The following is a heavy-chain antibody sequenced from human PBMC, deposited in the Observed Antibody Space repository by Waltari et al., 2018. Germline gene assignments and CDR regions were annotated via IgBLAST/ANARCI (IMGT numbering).Heavy chain of an antibody. J-gene: IGHJ3*02. V-gene: IGHV4-38-2*02. Sequence: QVQLQESGPGLVKPSETLSLTCAVSGYSISSGYYWGWIRQPPGKGLEWIGSIYHSGSTYYNPSLKSRVTISVDTSKNQFSLKLSSVTAADTAVYYCAREYNFWSGYPDAFDIWGQGTMVTVSS. CDR3: AREYNFWSGYPDAFDI. D-gene: IGHD3-3*01. CDR2: IYHSGST. CDR1: GYSISSGYY.